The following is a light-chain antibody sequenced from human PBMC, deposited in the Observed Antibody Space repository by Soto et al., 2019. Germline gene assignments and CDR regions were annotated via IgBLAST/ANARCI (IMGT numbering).Light chain of an antibody. V-gene: IGKV3-20*01. CDR2: GAS. J-gene: IGKJ1*01. CDR1: QSVSSN. CDR3: QQYDASLWT. Sequence: EIVCTQSPATLSLSPGERATLSCRASQSVSSNLAWYQQKPGQSPRLLIYGASRRATGIPDRFSGSGSGTDFTLTISRLEPEDFAVYYCQQYDASLWTFGQGTKV.